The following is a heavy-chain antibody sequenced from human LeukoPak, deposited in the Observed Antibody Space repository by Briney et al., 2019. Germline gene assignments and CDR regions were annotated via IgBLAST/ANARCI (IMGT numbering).Heavy chain of an antibody. J-gene: IGHJ4*02. V-gene: IGHV6-1*01. Sequence: SQTLSLTCAISGDSVSSNSAAWNWIRQSPSRGLEWLGRTYYRSKWYNGYAVSVNSRIIINPDTSKNQFSLQLNSVTPEDTAVYYCARGVVLTGYPLDFWGRGTLVTVSS. CDR3: ARGVVLTGYPLDF. CDR2: TYYRSKWYN. CDR1: GDSVSSNSAA. D-gene: IGHD3-9*01.